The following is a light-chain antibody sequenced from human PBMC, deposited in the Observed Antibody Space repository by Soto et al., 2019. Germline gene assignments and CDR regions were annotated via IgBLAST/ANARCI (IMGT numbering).Light chain of an antibody. Sequence: EIVLTQSPVTLSLSPGERATLSCRASQSVSSYLAWYQQKPGQAPRLLIYDASNRATGIPARFSGSGSGTDFTLTISSLEPEDFAVYYCQQRSNWPSTFGGGTKGRSN. CDR3: QQRSNWPST. CDR1: QSVSSY. J-gene: IGKJ4*01. CDR2: DAS. V-gene: IGKV3-11*01.